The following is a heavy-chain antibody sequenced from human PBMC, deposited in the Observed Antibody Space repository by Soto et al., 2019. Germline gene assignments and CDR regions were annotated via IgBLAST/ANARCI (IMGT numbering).Heavy chain of an antibody. CDR2: INTNSGNT. CDR3: ARGLAVAGSTFDD. Sequence: GASVKVSCKASGYTFTSYDINWVRQATGQGLEWIGWINTNSGNTGYAQKFKGRVTMTRNTSISTAYMELSSLRSEDTAVYYCARGLAVAGSTFDDWGQGTLVTVSS. V-gene: IGHV1-8*01. D-gene: IGHD6-19*01. CDR1: GYTFTSYD. J-gene: IGHJ4*02.